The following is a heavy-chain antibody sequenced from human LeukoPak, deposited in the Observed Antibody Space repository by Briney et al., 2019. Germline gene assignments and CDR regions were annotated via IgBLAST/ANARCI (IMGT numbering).Heavy chain of an antibody. V-gene: IGHV1-18*01. CDR1: GYTFTSYG. D-gene: IGHD3-22*01. J-gene: IGHJ2*01. CDR2: ISAYNGNT. Sequence: ASVKVSCKASGYTFTSYGISWVRQAPGQGLEWMGWISAYNGNTNYAQKLQGRVTMTTDTSTSTAYMELRSLRSDDTAVYYCARGGGYDSSGYYWYFDLWGRGTLVTVSS. CDR3: ARGGGYDSSGYYWYFDL.